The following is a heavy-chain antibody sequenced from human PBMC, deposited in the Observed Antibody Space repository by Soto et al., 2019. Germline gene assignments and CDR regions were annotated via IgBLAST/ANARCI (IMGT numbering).Heavy chain of an antibody. CDR1: GGTFSRYA. D-gene: IGHD3-10*01. Sequence: QVQLVQSGAEVKKPGSSVKVSCKASGGTFSRYAFSWVRQAPGQGLEWMGGIVPIYGTRGFAQKFQGRLTITADEPTSTAYMELSSLRSEDTAVYYCARDLDYYGSGSHYYYGMGVWGQGTTGTVSS. V-gene: IGHV1-69*01. J-gene: IGHJ6*02. CDR3: ARDLDYYGSGSHYYYGMGV. CDR2: IVPIYGTR.